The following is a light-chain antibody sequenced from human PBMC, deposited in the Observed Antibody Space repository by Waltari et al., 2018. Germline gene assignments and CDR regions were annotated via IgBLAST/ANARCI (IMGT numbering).Light chain of an antibody. CDR1: RGPSNYA. Sequence: QSVLTQSPSASASLGASVKLTCTLSRGPSNYAIAWHQQQPKKGPRYLMTVNSDGSHTKGDGIPDRFSGSSSGAERFLTISSLQSEDEGDYYCQTWDTDIHVVFGGGT. CDR3: QTWDTDIHVV. CDR2: VNSDGSH. J-gene: IGLJ2*01. V-gene: IGLV4-69*01.